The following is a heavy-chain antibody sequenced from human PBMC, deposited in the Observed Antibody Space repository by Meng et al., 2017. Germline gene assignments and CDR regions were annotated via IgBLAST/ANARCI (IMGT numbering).Heavy chain of an antibody. CDR1: GFTFTSSA. D-gene: IGHD5-12*01. V-gene: IGHV1-58*02. Sequence: SVKVSCKASGFTFTSSAMQWVRQARGQRFEWIGWIVVGSGNTNYAQKFQERVTITRDMSTSTAYMELSSLRSEDTAVYYCARAGYSGYGVNSKDYPPQENWGQGTLVTVSS. CDR2: IVVGSGNT. CDR3: ARAGYSGYGVNSKDYPPQEN. J-gene: IGHJ4*02.